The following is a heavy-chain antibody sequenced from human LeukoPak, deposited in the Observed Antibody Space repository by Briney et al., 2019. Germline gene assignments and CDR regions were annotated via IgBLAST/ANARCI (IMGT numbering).Heavy chain of an antibody. V-gene: IGHV4-61*02. D-gene: IGHD3-10*01. CDR1: GGSISSGSYY. CDR3: AREGYYGSGVIDY. J-gene: IGHJ4*02. Sequence: SETLSLTCTASGGSISSGSYYWSWIRQPAGKGLEWIGRIYTSGSTNYNPSLKSRVTMSVDTSKNQFSLKLSSVTAADTAVYYCAREGYYGSGVIDYWGQGTLVTVSS. CDR2: IYTSGST.